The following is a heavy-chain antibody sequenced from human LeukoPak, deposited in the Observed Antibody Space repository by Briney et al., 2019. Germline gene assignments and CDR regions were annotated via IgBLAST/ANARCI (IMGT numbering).Heavy chain of an antibody. CDR1: GFTFSSYS. CDR2: ISSGGTYI. V-gene: IGHV3-21*01. J-gene: IGHJ4*02. D-gene: IGHD5-12*01. CDR3: ARDRSGYSGYECQAY. Sequence: GGSLRLSCAGSGFTFSSYSMNWVRQAPGKGLEWVSSISSGGTYIYYADSVKGRFTISRDNTKNSLSLQMNSLRAKDTAVYYCARDRSGYSGYECQAYWGQGTLVTVS.